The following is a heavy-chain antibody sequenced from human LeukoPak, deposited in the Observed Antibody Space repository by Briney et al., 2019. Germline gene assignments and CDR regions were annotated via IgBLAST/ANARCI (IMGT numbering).Heavy chain of an antibody. V-gene: IGHV5-51*01. CDR1: GYSFTTYW. CDR2: IYPGDSDT. CDR3: ARPSGSYFTGVEY. J-gene: IGHJ4*02. D-gene: IGHD3-10*01. Sequence: GESLKISCKGSGYSFTTYWIGWVRQMPGKGLEWMGIIYPGDSDTRCSPSFQGQVTISADKSIVTAYLQWSSLRASDTAMYYCARPSGSYFTGVEYWGQGTLVTVSS.